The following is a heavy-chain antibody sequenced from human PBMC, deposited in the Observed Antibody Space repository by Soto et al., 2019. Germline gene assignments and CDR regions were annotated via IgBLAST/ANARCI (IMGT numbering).Heavy chain of an antibody. D-gene: IGHD6-19*01. Sequence: QVQLVQSGAEVKKPGASVKVSCKASGYTFTSYAMHWVRQAPGQRLEWMGWINAGNGNTKYSQKFQGRVTITRDTSASTAYMELSSLRSEDTAVYYCARALKFGSGWYMGYWGQGSLVTVSS. CDR1: GYTFTSYA. CDR2: INAGNGNT. CDR3: ARALKFGSGWYMGY. J-gene: IGHJ4*02. V-gene: IGHV1-3*01.